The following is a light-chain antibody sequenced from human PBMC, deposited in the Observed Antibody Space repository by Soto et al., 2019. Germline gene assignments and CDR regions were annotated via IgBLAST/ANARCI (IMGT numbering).Light chain of an antibody. CDR2: RNN. CDR1: SSNIGSNT. Sequence: QSVLTQPPSASGTPGQRVTISCSGSSSNIGSNTVSWYPQLPGTAPKLLIYRNNQRPSGVHDRCSGSKSGTSGSLAISGLQSEDEADYYCAAWDDSMNGQVFGTGTKGTVL. J-gene: IGLJ1*01. CDR3: AAWDDSMNGQV. V-gene: IGLV1-44*01.